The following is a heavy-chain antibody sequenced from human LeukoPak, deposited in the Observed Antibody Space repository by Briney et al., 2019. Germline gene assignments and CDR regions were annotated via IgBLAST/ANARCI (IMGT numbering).Heavy chain of an antibody. CDR1: GGTFSSYA. J-gene: IGHJ5*02. CDR2: IIPIFGIA. CDR3: ARDLNEGRDP. Sequence: GASVKVSCKASGGTFSSYAISWVRQAPGQGLEWTGRIIPIFGIANYAQKFQGRVTITADKSTSTAYMELSSLRSEDTAVYYCARDLNEGRDPWGQGTLVTVSS. V-gene: IGHV1-69*04. D-gene: IGHD1-26*01.